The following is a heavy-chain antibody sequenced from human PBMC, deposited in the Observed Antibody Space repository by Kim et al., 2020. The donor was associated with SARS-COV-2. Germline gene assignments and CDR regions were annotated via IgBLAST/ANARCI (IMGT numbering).Heavy chain of an antibody. CDR1: GFTFDDYA. Sequence: GGSLRLSCAASGFTFDDYAMHWVRQAPGKGLEWVSGICWNSGSIGYADSVKGRFTISRDNAKNSLYLQMNSLRAEDTALYYCAKDSAPPRLHSGWYYFDYGGQGTRVTVPS. J-gene: IGHJ4*02. D-gene: IGHD6-19*01. V-gene: IGHV3-9*01. CDR2: ICWNSGSI. CDR3: AKDSAPPRLHSGWYYFDY.